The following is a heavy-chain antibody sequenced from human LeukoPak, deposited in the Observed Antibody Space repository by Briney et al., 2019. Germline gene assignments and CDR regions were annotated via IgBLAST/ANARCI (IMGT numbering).Heavy chain of an antibody. D-gene: IGHD2-2*01. CDR1: GYTFTSYD. V-gene: IGHV1-2*02. Sequence: ASVKVSCKASGYTFTSYDINWVRQATGQGLEWMGWINPNSGGTNYAQKFQGRVTMTRDTSISTAYMELSRLRSDDTAVYYCARAGIGPQHCSSTSCPENWFDPWGQGTLVTVSS. CDR3: ARAGIGPQHCSSTSCPENWFDP. CDR2: INPNSGGT. J-gene: IGHJ5*02.